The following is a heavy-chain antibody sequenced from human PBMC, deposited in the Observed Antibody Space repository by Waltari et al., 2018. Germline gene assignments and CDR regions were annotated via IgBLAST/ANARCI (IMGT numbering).Heavy chain of an antibody. CDR1: GFAFSTNW. D-gene: IGHD6-19*01. CDR3: AASTAWYGTYFDY. CDR2: IKEDGSEI. J-gene: IGHJ4*02. V-gene: IGHV3-7*03. Sequence: DVRLVEAGGGLVQPGGSLRLSCSPSGFAFSTNWMGWVRQAPGKGLEWVANIKEDGSEIYYVDSVKGRFTLSRDNTKNSLFLQMNSLKPDDTAVYYCAASTAWYGTYFDYWGQGSLVTVA.